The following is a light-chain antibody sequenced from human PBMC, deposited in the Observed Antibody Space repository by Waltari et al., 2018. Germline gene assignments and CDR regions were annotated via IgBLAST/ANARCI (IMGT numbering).Light chain of an antibody. V-gene: IGKV2-30*01. CDR3: MQGTHWPPYT. Sequence: VVMTPAPLSLSVPLGPPASISCTSSQRLVYSDRNTYLNWFHQRPGQPPRRLIYKVSHRDSGAPDRFSGSGSGTEFTLKISRVEAEDVGVYFCMQGTHWPPYTFGQGTKLEIK. J-gene: IGKJ2*01. CDR2: KVS. CDR1: QRLVYSDRNTY.